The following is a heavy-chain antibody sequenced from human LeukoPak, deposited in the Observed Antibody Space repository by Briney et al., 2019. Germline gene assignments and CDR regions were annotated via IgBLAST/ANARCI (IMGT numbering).Heavy chain of an antibody. Sequence: ASVKVSCKASAYTFSSYLVHWVRQAPGQGLEWMGLIDPSGGSTGYAQKFHGRVTMTRDTSTSTVYMEMSSLRSEDTALYYCARDLGLRGVTNWFDTWGQGTLVTVSS. CDR3: ARDLGLRGVTNWFDT. CDR1: AYTFSSYL. CDR2: IDPSGGST. V-gene: IGHV1-46*01. J-gene: IGHJ5*02. D-gene: IGHD3-10*01.